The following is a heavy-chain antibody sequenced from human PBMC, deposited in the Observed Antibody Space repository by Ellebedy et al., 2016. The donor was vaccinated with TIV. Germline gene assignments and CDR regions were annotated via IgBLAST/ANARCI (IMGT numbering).Heavy chain of an antibody. CDR3: TRDGGILTGYYDS. CDR1: GFSFRSYS. D-gene: IGHD3-9*01. CDR2: ISSSSDSK. Sequence: GESLKISCAASGFSFRSYSMNWVRQAPGKGLEWISYISSSSDSKYYADSVKGRFTISRDNAKTSFYLQMTSLRDEDTAVSFCTRDGGILTGYYDSWGQGALVTVSS. V-gene: IGHV3-48*02. J-gene: IGHJ5*01.